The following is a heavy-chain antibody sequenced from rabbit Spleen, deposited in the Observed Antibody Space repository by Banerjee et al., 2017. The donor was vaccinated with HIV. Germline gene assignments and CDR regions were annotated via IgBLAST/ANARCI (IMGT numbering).Heavy chain of an antibody. D-gene: IGHD6-1*01. J-gene: IGHJ4*01. CDR1: GVSFSANSY. CDR2: IDPVFGST. CDR3: ARGDWFDGYSAYAYGLNL. V-gene: IGHV1S43*01. Sequence: QEQLVESGGGLVKPGASLTLTCIASGVSFSANSYICWVRQAPGKRLEWIGYIDPVFGSTYYASWVNGRFSISRENTQNTVSLQMNSLTAADTATYFCARGDWFDGYSAYAYGLNLWGPGTLVTVS.